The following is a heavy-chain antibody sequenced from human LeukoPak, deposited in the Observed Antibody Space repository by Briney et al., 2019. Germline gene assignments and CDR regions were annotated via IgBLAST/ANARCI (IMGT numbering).Heavy chain of an antibody. Sequence: SETLSLTCAVYGGSFSGYYWSWIRQPPGKGLEWIGEINHSGSTNYNPSLKSRVTISVDTSKNQFSLKLSPVTAADTAVYYCARGYSSSSGGWFDPWGQGTLVTVSS. D-gene: IGHD6-6*01. CDR3: ARGYSSSSGGWFDP. V-gene: IGHV4-34*01. CDR1: GGSFSGYY. J-gene: IGHJ5*02. CDR2: INHSGST.